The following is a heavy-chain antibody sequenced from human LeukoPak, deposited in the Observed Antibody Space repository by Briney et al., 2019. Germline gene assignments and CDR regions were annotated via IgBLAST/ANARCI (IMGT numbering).Heavy chain of an antibody. D-gene: IGHD3-9*01. CDR2: IYYSGST. CDR3: ARALRYFGLGAFDI. Sequence: SETLSLTCTVSGVSISSYYWSWIRQPPGKGLEWIGDIYYSGSTNYNPSLKSRVTISVDTSKNQFSLKLSSVTAADTAVYYCARALRYFGLGAFDIWGQGTMVTVSS. J-gene: IGHJ3*02. V-gene: IGHV4-59*01. CDR1: GVSISSYY.